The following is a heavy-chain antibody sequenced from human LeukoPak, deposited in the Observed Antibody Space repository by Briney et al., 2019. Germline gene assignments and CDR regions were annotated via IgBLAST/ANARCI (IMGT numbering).Heavy chain of an antibody. CDR3: AREGPWLTGDRGDY. Sequence: SETLSLTCAVSGGSISSSNWGSWVRQPPGKGLGWIGEIYHSGSTNYNPSLKSRVTISVDKSKNQFSLNLSSVIAADTAVYYCAREGPWLTGDRGDYWGQGTLVTVSS. CDR2: IYHSGST. J-gene: IGHJ4*02. V-gene: IGHV4-4*02. CDR1: GGSISSSNW. D-gene: IGHD7-27*01.